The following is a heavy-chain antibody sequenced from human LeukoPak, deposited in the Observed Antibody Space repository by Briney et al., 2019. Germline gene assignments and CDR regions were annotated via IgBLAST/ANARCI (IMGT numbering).Heavy chain of an antibody. CDR2: IYHSGST. CDR1: GYSISSGYY. D-gene: IGHD3-22*01. J-gene: IGHJ5*02. CDR3: ARVMIGNWFDP. V-gene: IGHV4-38-2*02. Sequence: SETLSLTCTVSGYSISSGYYWGWLRQPPGKALEWIGSIYHSGSTYYNPSLKRRVTISVDTSKNQFSLKLGSVTAADTAVYYCARVMIGNWFDPWGQGTLVTVSS.